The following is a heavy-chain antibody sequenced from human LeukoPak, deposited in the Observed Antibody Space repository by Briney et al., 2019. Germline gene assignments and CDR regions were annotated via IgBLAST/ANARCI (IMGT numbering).Heavy chain of an antibody. CDR3: ARGGSSYGSPFAY. V-gene: IGHV1-46*01. J-gene: IGHJ4*02. CDR2: INASGGST. CDR1: GYTFTSYD. Sequence: ASVEVCCKASGYTFTSYDMHWGGQAPGQGLEWMGVINASGGSTSYAEKFKGRVTMTRDTSTSTVYMELSSLRSEDTAVYYCARGGSSYGSPFAYWGQGTLVTVSS. D-gene: IGHD5-18*01.